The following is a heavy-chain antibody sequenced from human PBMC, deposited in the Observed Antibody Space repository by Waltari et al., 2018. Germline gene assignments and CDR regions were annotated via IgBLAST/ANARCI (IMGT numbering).Heavy chain of an antibody. D-gene: IGHD2-15*01. CDR1: GGTFSSYA. Sequence: QVQLVQSGAEVKKPGSSVKVSCKASGGTFSSYAISWVRQAPGQGLEWMGRIIPIFGTANYAQKVQGRVTITADESTSTAYMELSSLRSEDTAVYYCAKVGGGYCSGGSCPRYFDLWGRGTLVTVSS. CDR3: AKVGGGYCSGGSCPRYFDL. CDR2: IIPIFGTA. J-gene: IGHJ2*01. V-gene: IGHV1-69*18.